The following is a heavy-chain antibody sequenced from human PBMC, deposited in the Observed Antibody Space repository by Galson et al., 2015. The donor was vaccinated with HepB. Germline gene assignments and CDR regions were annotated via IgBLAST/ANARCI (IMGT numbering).Heavy chain of an antibody. Sequence: SVKVSCKASGGTFSSYAISWVRQAPGQGLEWMGRIIPILGIANYAQKFQGRVTITADKSTSTAYMELSSLRSEDTAVYYCARVNDIFNWFDPWGQGTLVTVSS. CDR1: GGTFSSYA. J-gene: IGHJ5*02. V-gene: IGHV1-69*04. D-gene: IGHD3-9*01. CDR3: ARVNDIFNWFDP. CDR2: IIPILGIA.